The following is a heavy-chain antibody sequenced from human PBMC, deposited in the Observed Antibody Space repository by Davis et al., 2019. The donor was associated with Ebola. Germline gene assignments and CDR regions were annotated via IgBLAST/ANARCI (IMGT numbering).Heavy chain of an antibody. Sequence: GESLKISCTASGFSINTYWMTWARLAPGKGLEWVSSITASSTYRYYADSVKGRFTISRDNAKNSLYLQLNSLRAEDTALYYWARGRAAHAEDFNLWGQGTMVTVSS. CDR3: ARGRAAHAEDFNL. CDR1: GFSINTYW. D-gene: IGHD6-6*01. V-gene: IGHV3-21*01. CDR2: ITASSTYR. J-gene: IGHJ1*01.